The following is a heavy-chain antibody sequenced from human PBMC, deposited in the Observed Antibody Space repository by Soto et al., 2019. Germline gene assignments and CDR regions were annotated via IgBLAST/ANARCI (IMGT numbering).Heavy chain of an antibody. CDR2: INHSGST. Sequence: PSETLSLTCAVSGGSASSGGYSWSWIRQPPGTGLEWIGEINHSGSTNYNPSLKSRVTISVDTSKNQFPLKLTSVTAADTAVYYCTRDKITGLFDYWGQGTLVTVSS. J-gene: IGHJ4*02. D-gene: IGHD2-8*02. V-gene: IGHV4-61*08. CDR1: GGSASSGGYS. CDR3: TRDKITGLFDY.